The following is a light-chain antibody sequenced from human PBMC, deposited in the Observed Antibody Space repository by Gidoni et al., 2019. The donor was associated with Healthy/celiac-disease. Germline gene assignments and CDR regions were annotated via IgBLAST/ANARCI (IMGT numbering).Light chain of an antibody. CDR3: QQYDNLPWT. V-gene: IGKV1-33*01. J-gene: IGKJ1*01. CDR1: QDISNY. CDR2: DAS. Sequence: IQMTQSPSSLSASVGDRVTSTCQASQDISNYLNWYQQKPGKAPKLLIYDASNLETGVPSRFSGSGSGTDFTFTISSLQPEDIATYYCQQYDNLPWTFGQGTKVEIK.